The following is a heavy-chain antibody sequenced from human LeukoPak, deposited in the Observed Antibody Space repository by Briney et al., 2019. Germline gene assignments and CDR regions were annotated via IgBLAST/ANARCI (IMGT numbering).Heavy chain of an antibody. CDR2: ISYDGSNK. J-gene: IGHJ4*02. CDR1: GFTFSSYA. CDR3: ARVYYYDSSGYGWYFLDY. Sequence: GGSLRLSCAASGFTFSSYAMHWVRQAPGKGLEWVAVISYDGSNKYYADSVKGRFTISRDNSKNTLYLQMNSLRAEDTAVYYCARVYYYDSSGYGWYFLDYWGQGTLVTVSS. V-gene: IGHV3-30-3*01. D-gene: IGHD3-22*01.